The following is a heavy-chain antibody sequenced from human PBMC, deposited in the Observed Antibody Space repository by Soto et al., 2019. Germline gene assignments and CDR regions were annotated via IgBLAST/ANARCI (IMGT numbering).Heavy chain of an antibody. D-gene: IGHD6-13*01. CDR1: GFTFSSYA. CDR2: ISNDGIRK. CDR3: ARSPSNTWYGRYFDY. J-gene: IGHJ4*02. Sequence: QVQVVESGGGVVQPGTSLRLSCAASGFTFSSYAMHWVRQSPGKGLEWVAVISNDGIRKYYADSVKGRITIAGDNAKNTVYLQMNSLRAEDTAVYYCARSPSNTWYGRYFDYRGQGTLVTVSS. V-gene: IGHV3-30-3*01.